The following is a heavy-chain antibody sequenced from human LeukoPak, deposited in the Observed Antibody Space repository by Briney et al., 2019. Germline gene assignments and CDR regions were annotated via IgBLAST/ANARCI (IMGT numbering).Heavy chain of an antibody. Sequence: PGGSLRLSCAASGFTFSSYELYWVRQAPGKGLEWISYISSRGVTIKYADSVGGRFTISRDDARESLYLQMYSLRAEDTAIYYCGASRQYVGAFDIWGQGTLVTVSS. V-gene: IGHV3-48*03. J-gene: IGHJ3*02. CDR2: ISSRGVTI. CDR3: GASRQYVGAFDI. CDR1: GFTFSSYE. D-gene: IGHD3-16*01.